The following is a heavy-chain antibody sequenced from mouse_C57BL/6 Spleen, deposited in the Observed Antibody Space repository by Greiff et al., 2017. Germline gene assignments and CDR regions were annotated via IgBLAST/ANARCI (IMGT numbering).Heavy chain of an antibody. CDR3: ARDQDANSDY. J-gene: IGHJ2*01. CDR2: ISDGGSYT. V-gene: IGHV5-4*01. Sequence: EVKLVESGGGLVKPGGSLKLSCAASGFTFSSYAMSWVRQTPEKRLAWVATISDGGSYTYYPDNVKGRFTISRDNAKNNLYLQMSHLKSEDTAMYYCARDQDANSDYWGQGTTLTVSS. CDR1: GFTFSSYA.